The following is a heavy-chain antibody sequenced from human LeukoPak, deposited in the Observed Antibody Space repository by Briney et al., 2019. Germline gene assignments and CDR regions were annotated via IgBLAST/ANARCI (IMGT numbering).Heavy chain of an antibody. CDR2: ISSSSSYI. CDR1: GFTFSSYS. CDR3: ARAPPYSSSFAFCC. Sequence: GGSLRLSCAASGFTFSSYSMNWVRQAPGKGLEWVSSISSSSSYIYYVDSVKGRFTISRDNAKNSLYLQMNSLRAEDTAVYYCARAPPYSSSFAFCCWGQGTLVTVSS. J-gene: IGHJ4*02. V-gene: IGHV3-21*01. D-gene: IGHD6-6*01.